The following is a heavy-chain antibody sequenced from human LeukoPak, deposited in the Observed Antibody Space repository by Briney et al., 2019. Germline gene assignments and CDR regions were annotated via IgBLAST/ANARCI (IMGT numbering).Heavy chain of an antibody. V-gene: IGHV5-51*01. CDR3: ARHHCSSTSCYRGYYYYGMDV. J-gene: IGHJ6*02. D-gene: IGHD2-2*02. Sequence: GESLKISCKGSGYSFTSHWIGWVRQMPGKGLEWMGIIYPGDSDTRYSPSFQGQVTISADKSISTAYLQWSSLKASDTAMYYCARHHCSSTSCYRGYYYYGMDVWGQGTTVTVSS. CDR2: IYPGDSDT. CDR1: GYSFTSHW.